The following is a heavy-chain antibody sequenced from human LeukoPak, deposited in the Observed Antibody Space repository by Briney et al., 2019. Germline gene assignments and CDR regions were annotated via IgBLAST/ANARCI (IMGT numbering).Heavy chain of an antibody. CDR2: INPNSGGT. V-gene: IGHV1-2*02. CDR3: ATWRSFDY. Sequence: GASVKVSCKASGYTFTDYYLYWVRQAPGQGLEWMGWINPNSGGTNYAQNFRGRVTLTRDTSINTAYMELSSLRSDDTAVYYCATWRSFDYWGQGTLVTVSS. CDR1: GYTFTDYY. J-gene: IGHJ4*02. D-gene: IGHD3-3*01.